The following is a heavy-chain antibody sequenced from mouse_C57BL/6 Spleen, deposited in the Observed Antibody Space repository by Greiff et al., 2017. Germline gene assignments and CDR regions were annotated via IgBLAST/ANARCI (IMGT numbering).Heavy chain of an antibody. V-gene: IGHV1-63*01. Sequence: QVQLQQSGAELVRPGTSVKMSCKASGYTFTNYWIGWAKQRPGHGLEWIGDIYPGGGSTNYNEKFKGKATLTADKSSSTAYMQFSSLTSEDSAIYYCARGDDYAYAMDYWGQGTSVTVSS. D-gene: IGHD2-4*01. CDR3: ARGDDYAYAMDY. CDR2: IYPGGGST. J-gene: IGHJ4*01. CDR1: GYTFTNYW.